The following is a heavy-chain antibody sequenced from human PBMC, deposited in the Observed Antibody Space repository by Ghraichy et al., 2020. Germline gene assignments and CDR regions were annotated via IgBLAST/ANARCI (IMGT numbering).Heavy chain of an antibody. CDR1: SYFISSGHY. V-gene: IGHV4-38-2*01. D-gene: IGHD6-19*01. CDR2: IYHTGSI. Sequence: GSLSLTCAVSSYFISSGHYWGWIRQPPGKGPEWIGSIYHTGSIYDNPSLKSRVTISADTSKNQFFLKLSSVTAADTAVYYCARQAYSSGWASYFDYWGQGILVTVSS. J-gene: IGHJ4*02. CDR3: ARQAYSSGWASYFDY.